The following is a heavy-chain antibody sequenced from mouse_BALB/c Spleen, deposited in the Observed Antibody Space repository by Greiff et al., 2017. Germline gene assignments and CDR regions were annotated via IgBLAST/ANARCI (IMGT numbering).Heavy chain of an antibody. CDR2: ISSGGGST. J-gene: IGHJ3*01. V-gene: IGHV5-12-1*01. D-gene: IGHD1-1*02. Sequence: EVQRVESGGGLVKPGGSLKLSCAASGFAFSSYDMSWVRQTPEKRLEWVAYISSGGGSTYYPDTVKGRFTISRDNAKNTLYLQMSSLKSEDTAMYYCARRNYGDAYWGQGTLVTVSA. CDR3: ARRNYGDAY. CDR1: GFAFSSYD.